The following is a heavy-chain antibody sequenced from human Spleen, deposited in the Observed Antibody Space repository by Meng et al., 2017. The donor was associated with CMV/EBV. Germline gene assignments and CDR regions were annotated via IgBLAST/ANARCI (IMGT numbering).Heavy chain of an antibody. Sequence: CKASGYTFTSCGISWVRQAPGQGLEWMGWISAYNGNTNYAQKLQGRVTMTTDTSTSTAYMELRSLRSDDTAVYYCARDAGGGSYSDYWGQGTLVTVSS. CDR2: ISAYNGNT. CDR1: GYTFTSCG. D-gene: IGHD1-26*01. J-gene: IGHJ4*02. V-gene: IGHV1-18*01. CDR3: ARDAGGGSYSDY.